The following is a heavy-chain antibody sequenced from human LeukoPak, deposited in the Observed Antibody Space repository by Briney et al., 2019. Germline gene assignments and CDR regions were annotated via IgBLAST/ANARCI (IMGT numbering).Heavy chain of an antibody. Sequence: SETLSLTCAVYGGSFSGYYWSWIRQPPGKGLEWIGEIKHSGSTNYNPCLKSRVTISVDTSKNQFSLKLSSVTAADTAVYYCARARGPRNDYWGQGTLVTVSS. V-gene: IGHV4-34*01. CDR3: ARARGPRNDY. CDR2: IKHSGST. J-gene: IGHJ4*02. CDR1: GGSFSGYY.